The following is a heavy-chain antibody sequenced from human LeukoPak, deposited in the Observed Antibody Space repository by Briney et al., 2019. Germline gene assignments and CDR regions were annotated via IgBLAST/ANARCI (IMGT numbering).Heavy chain of an antibody. CDR1: GFTFSSYA. Sequence: GGSLRLSCAASGFTFSSYAMHWVRQAPGKGLEWVAVISYDGSNKYYADSVKGRFTISRDNSKNTLYLQMNSLRAEDTAVYYCARARPTVTGKEYFDYWGQGTLVTVSS. D-gene: IGHD4-11*01. J-gene: IGHJ4*02. CDR3: ARARPTVTGKEYFDY. CDR2: ISYDGSNK. V-gene: IGHV3-30-3*01.